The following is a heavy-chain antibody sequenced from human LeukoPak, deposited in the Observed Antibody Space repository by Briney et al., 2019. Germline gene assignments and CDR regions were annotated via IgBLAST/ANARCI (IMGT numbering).Heavy chain of an antibody. CDR1: GGTFSSYA. CDR3: ARGSYDFWSGYYGY. V-gene: IGHV1-69*05. CDR2: IIPIFGTA. D-gene: IGHD3-3*01. Sequence: SVKVSCKASGGTFSSYAISWVRQAPGQGLKWMGGIIPIFGTANYAQKFQGRVTITTDESKSTAYMELSSLRSEDTAVYYCARGSYDFWSGYYGYWGQGTLVTVSS. J-gene: IGHJ4*02.